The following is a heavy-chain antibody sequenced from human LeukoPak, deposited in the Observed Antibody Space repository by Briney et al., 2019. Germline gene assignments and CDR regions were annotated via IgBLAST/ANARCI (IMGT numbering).Heavy chain of an antibody. Sequence: GGSLRLSCAASGFTFSSYWMSWVRQAPGKGLEWVANIKQDGSEKYYVDSVKGRFTISRDNAKNSLYLQMNSLRAEDTAVHYCARVMRGVVVTAIYYYYGMDVWGQGTTVTVSS. D-gene: IGHD2-21*02. CDR2: IKQDGSEK. V-gene: IGHV3-7*04. CDR3: ARVMRGVVVTAIYYYYGMDV. CDR1: GFTFSSYW. J-gene: IGHJ6*02.